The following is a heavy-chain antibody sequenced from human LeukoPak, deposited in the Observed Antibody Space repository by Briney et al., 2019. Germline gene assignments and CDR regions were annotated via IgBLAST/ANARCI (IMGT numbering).Heavy chain of an antibody. J-gene: IGHJ6*04. CDR3: ARDRGYGEDYYYGMDV. V-gene: IGHV4-59*01. CDR2: IYYSGST. CDR1: GGSISSYY. D-gene: IGHD3-10*01. Sequence: SETLSLTCTVSGGSISSYYWSWIRQPPGKGLEWIGYIYYSGSTNYNPSLKSRVTISVDTSKNQFSLKLSSVTAADTAVYYYARDRGYGEDYYYGMDVWGKGTTVTVSS.